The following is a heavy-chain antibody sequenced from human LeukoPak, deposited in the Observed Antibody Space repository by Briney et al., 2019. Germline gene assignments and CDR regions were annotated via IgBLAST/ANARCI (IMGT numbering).Heavy chain of an antibody. V-gene: IGHV1-46*01. CDR3: ARDPHYYDSSGYHRAFAN. CDR1: GYTFTSYY. Sequence: AASVKVSCKASGYTFTSYYMHWVRQAPGQGLEWMGIINPSGGSTSYAQKFQGRVTMTRDTSTSTVYMELSSLRSEDTAVYYCARDPHYYDSSGYHRAFANWGQGTLVTVSS. D-gene: IGHD3-22*01. CDR2: INPSGGST. J-gene: IGHJ4*02.